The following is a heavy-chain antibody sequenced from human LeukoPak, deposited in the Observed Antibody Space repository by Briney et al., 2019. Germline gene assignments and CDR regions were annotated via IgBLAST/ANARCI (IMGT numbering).Heavy chain of an antibody. D-gene: IGHD3-22*01. CDR2: INSDGSST. V-gene: IGHV3-74*01. CDR3: ARVDDSSGYYVSDAFDI. J-gene: IGHJ3*02. Sequence: GGSLRLSCAASGFTFSSYWMHWVRQAPGKGLVWVSRINSDGSSTSYADSVKGRFTISRDNAKNTLYLQMNSLRAEDTAAYYCARVDDSSGYYVSDAFDIWGQGTMVTVSS. CDR1: GFTFSSYW.